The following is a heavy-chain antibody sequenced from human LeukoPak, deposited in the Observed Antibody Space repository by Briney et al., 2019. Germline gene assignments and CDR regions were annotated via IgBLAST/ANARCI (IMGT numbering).Heavy chain of an antibody. D-gene: IGHD3-22*01. CDR3: ARIVEDYYDSSGYYYYFDY. V-gene: IGHV4-61*02. CDR1: GGSISSGSYY. CDR2: IYTSGST. J-gene: IGHJ4*02. Sequence: SQTLSLTCTVSGGSISSGSYYWSWIRQPAGKGLEWIGRIYTSGSTNYNPSLKSRVTISVDTSKNQFSLKLSPVTAGDTAVYLCARIVEDYYDSSGYYYYFDYWGQGTLVTVST.